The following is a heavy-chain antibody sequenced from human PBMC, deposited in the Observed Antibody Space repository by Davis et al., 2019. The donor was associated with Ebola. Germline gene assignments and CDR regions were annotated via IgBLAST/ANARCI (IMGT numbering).Heavy chain of an antibody. D-gene: IGHD1-1*01. Sequence: SETLSLTCAVYGGSFSGYYWSWIRQPPGKGLEWIGEINHSGSTDYNPSLTSRVTISVDTSKNQFFLKMNPVNAADTAVYYCARTTKTSVSDSGLGYTYFDPWSQGTLVTVSS. J-gene: IGHJ5*02. V-gene: IGHV4-34*01. CDR2: INHSGST. CDR1: GGSFSGYY. CDR3: ARTTKTSVSDSGLGYTYFDP.